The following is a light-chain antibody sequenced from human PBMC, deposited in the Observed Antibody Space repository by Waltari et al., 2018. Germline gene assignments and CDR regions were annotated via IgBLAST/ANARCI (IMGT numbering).Light chain of an antibody. J-gene: IGLJ1*01. CDR1: NIGVKN. CDR2: DDG. CDR3: QVWDSGSDHYV. Sequence: SYVPTQPPSVSMAPGQTARISCDGTNIGVKNVHWYQQKPGQAPVLVVYDDGDRPSGIPERFSGSNSGNTATLTISRVDAGDEADYYCQVWDSGSDHYVFGTVTKVTVL. V-gene: IGLV3-21*02.